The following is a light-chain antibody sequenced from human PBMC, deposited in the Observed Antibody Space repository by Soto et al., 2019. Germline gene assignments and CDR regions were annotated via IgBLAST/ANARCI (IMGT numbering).Light chain of an antibody. CDR1: QRVSTW. Sequence: IQMTLAPSFVYAYVGHGVTITFRPSQRVSTWLAWYQQRPGKAPKLLIYAASTSQSGVPARFRGSGSGTDFTLTISSLQPDAFATYYCQQANIFPLTFGGGTKV. CDR2: AAS. J-gene: IGKJ4*01. V-gene: IGKV1-12*01. CDR3: QQANIFPLT.